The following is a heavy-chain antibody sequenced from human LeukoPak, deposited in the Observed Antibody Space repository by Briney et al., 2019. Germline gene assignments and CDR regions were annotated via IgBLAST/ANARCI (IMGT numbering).Heavy chain of an antibody. J-gene: IGHJ4*02. CDR2: ISGSGGST. V-gene: IGHV3-23*01. CDR3: AKVLLWFGESSSFDY. CDR1: GFTVSTNY. D-gene: IGHD3-10*01. Sequence: PGGSLRLSCAASGFTVSTNYMSWVRQAPGKGLEWVSAISGSGGSTYYADSVKGRFTISRDNSKNTLYLQMNSLRAEDTAVYYCAKVLLWFGESSSFDYWGQGTLVTVSS.